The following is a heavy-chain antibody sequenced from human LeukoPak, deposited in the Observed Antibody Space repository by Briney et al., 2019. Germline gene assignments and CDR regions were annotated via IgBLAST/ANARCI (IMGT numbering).Heavy chain of an antibody. CDR2: IKDDASNP. J-gene: IGHJ4*02. CDR1: GFTLICRW. CDR3: VDLGYSD. Sequence: PGGTLRLSCAASGFTLICRWMTWVRQAPGKAPEYVRTIKDDASNPYYVDSLKGRFTISRDNAKNSLYLQMSNLRVEDTAVYYCVDLGYSDCGQGTLVTVSS. V-gene: IGHV3-7*01. D-gene: IGHD5-18*01.